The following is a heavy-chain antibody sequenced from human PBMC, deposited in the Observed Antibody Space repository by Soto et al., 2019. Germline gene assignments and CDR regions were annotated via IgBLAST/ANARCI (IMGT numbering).Heavy chain of an antibody. Sequence: QVPLQQWGAGLLKPSETLSLTCAVYGGSFSGCYWTWIRRPPGKGLEWIGEINDRGSTNYNPSLSSRVTISVDTSRNQFSLRLNSVTAADTAVYYCARLEITTSETFDIWGQGTMVTVSS. V-gene: IGHV4-34*01. CDR2: INDRGST. J-gene: IGHJ3*02. CDR1: GGSFSGCY. D-gene: IGHD4-4*01. CDR3: ARLEITTSETFDI.